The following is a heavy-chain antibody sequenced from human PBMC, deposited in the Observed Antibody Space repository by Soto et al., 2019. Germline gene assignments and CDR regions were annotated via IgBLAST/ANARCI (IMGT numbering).Heavy chain of an antibody. V-gene: IGHV4-30-2*01. D-gene: IGHD2-8*02. J-gene: IGHJ4*02. CDR3: ARDKITGLFDY. Sequence: SETLSLTCAVSGGSISSGGYSWSWIRQPPGKGLEWIGDINHTGNTNYNPSLKSRVTISVDTSKNQFSLKLTSVTAADTAVYYCARDKITGLFDYWGQGTLVTVSS. CDR1: GGSISSGGYS. CDR2: INHTGNT.